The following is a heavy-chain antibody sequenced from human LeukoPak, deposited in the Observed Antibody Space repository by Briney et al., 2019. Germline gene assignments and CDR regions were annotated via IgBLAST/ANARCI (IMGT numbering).Heavy chain of an antibody. V-gene: IGHV3-23*01. CDR1: GFTFSSYA. CDR3: ARDTNSHCSGGSCYSGPDY. D-gene: IGHD2-15*01. J-gene: IGHJ4*02. Sequence: PGGSLRLSCAASGFTFSSYAMSWVRQAPGKGLEWVSAISGSGGSTYYADSVKGRFTISRDNAKNSLYLQMNSLRAEDTALYYCARDTNSHCSGGSCYSGPDYWGQGTLVTVSS. CDR2: ISGSGGST.